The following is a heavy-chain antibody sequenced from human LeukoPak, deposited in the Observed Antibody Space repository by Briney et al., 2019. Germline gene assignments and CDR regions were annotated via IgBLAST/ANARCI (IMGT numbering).Heavy chain of an antibody. CDR2: INSDGSST. V-gene: IGHV3-74*01. D-gene: IGHD3-22*01. J-gene: IGHJ4*02. CDR1: GFTFSSYW. Sequence: GGFLRLSCAASGFTFSSYWMHWVRQAPGKGLVWVSRINSDGSSTSYADSVKGRFTISRDNAKNTLYLQMNSLRAEDTAVYYCARAAQYYYDSSGYYPFDYWGQGTLVTVSS. CDR3: ARAAQYYYDSSGYYPFDY.